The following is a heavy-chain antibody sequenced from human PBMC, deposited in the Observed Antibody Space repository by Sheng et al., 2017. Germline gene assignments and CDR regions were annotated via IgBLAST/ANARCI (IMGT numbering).Heavy chain of an antibody. CDR3: ARGYCSGGSCPAGYYYYMDV. CDR2: ISYDGSNK. CDR1: GFTFSSYA. J-gene: IGHJ6*03. V-gene: IGHV3-30-3*01. D-gene: IGHD2-15*01. Sequence: QVQLVESGGGVVQPGRSLRLSCAASGFTFSSYAMHWVRQAPGKGLEWVAVISYDGSNKYYADSVKGRFTISRDNSKNTLYLQMNSLRAEDTAVYYCARGYCSGGSCPAGYYYYMDVWGKGTTVTVSS.